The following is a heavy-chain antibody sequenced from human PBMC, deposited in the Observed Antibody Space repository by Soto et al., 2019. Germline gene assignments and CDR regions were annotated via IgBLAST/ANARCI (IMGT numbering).Heavy chain of an antibody. D-gene: IGHD2-2*01. V-gene: IGHV3-33*01. Sequence: KGLEWVAVIWYDGSNKYYADSVTGRFTISRDNSKNTLYLQMNSLRAEDTAVYYCARKDIVVVPAAAHYYYYGMDVWGQGTTVTVSS. J-gene: IGHJ6*02. CDR2: IWYDGSNK. CDR3: ARKDIVVVPAAAHYYYYGMDV.